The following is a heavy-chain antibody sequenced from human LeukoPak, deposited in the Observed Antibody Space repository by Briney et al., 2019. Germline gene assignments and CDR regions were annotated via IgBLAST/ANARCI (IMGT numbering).Heavy chain of an antibody. CDR2: IYTSGST. J-gene: IGHJ4*02. Sequence: SETLSLTCTVSGGSISSYYWSWIRQPAGKGLEWIGRIYTSGSTYYNPSLKSRVTISVDTSKNQFSLRLSSVTAADTAVYYCARDFRFIAVAGSFDYWGQGTLVTVPS. V-gene: IGHV4-4*07. D-gene: IGHD6-19*01. CDR3: ARDFRFIAVAGSFDY. CDR1: GGSISSYY.